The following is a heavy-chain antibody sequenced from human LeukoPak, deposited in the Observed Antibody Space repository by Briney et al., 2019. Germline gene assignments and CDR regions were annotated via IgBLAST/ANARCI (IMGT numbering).Heavy chain of an antibody. CDR3: ARGPTTVTTGLHYFDY. CDR1: GYTFTSYY. J-gene: IGHJ4*02. CDR2: INPSGGST. D-gene: IGHD4-17*01. Sequence: GASVKVSCKASGYTFTSYYMHWVRQAPGQGLEWMGIINPSGGSTSYAQKFQGRVTMTRDTSTSTVYMELSSLRSEDTAVYYCARGPTTVTTGLHYFDYWGQGTLVTVSS. V-gene: IGHV1-46*01.